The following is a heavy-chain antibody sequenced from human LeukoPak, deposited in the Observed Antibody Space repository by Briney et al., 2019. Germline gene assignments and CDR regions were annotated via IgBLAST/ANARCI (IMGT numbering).Heavy chain of an antibody. D-gene: IGHD5-18*01. Sequence: PGGSLRLSCAASGFTFSSYAMHWVRQAPGKGLEWVAVISYDGSNKYYADSVKGRFTISRDNSKNTLYLQMNSLRAEDTAVYYCAREGYSYGYVDYWGQGTLVTVSS. CDR2: ISYDGSNK. CDR1: GFTFSSYA. J-gene: IGHJ4*02. CDR3: AREGYSYGYVDY. V-gene: IGHV3-30-3*01.